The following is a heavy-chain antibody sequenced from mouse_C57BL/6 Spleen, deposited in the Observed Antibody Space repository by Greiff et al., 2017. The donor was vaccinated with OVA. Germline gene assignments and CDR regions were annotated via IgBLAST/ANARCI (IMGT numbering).Heavy chain of an antibody. D-gene: IGHD1-1*01. Sequence: EVKLVESGGGLVKPGGSLKLSCAASGFTFSDYGMHWVRQAPEKGLEWVAYISSGSSTIYYADTVKGRFTISRDNAKNTLFLQLTSLRSEDTAMYYCARVTVVATDYYYAMDYWGQGTSVTVSS. CDR3: ARVTVVATDYYYAMDY. CDR1: GFTFSDYG. V-gene: IGHV5-17*01. CDR2: ISSGSSTI. J-gene: IGHJ4*01.